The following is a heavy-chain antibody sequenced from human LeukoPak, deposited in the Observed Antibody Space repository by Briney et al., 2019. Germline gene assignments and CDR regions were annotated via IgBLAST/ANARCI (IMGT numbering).Heavy chain of an antibody. V-gene: IGHV1-2*02. Sequence: ASVKVSCKASGYTFTSYGISWVRQAPGQGLEWMGWINPNSGGTNYAQKFQGRVTMTRDTSISTAYMELSRLRSDDTAVYYCARTITGRDAFDIWGQGTMVTVSS. J-gene: IGHJ3*02. CDR3: ARTITGRDAFDI. CDR1: GYTFTSYG. CDR2: INPNSGGT. D-gene: IGHD3-3*01.